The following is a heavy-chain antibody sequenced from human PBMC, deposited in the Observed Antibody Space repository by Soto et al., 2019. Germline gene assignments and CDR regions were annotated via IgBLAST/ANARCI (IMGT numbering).Heavy chain of an antibody. CDR2: IYYSGST. CDR1: GGSISSGGYY. D-gene: IGHD3-22*01. V-gene: IGHV4-31*03. Sequence: SETLSLTCTVSGGSISSGGYYWSWIRQHPGKGLESIGYIYYSGSTYYNPSLKSRVTISVDTSKNQFSLKLSSVTAADTAVYYCARDNYYYDSSGPLRNYYYYGMDVWGQGTTVTVSS. J-gene: IGHJ6*02. CDR3: ARDNYYYDSSGPLRNYYYYGMDV.